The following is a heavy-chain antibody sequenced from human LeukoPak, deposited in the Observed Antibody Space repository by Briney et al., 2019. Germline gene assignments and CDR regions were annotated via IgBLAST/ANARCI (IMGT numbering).Heavy chain of an antibody. J-gene: IGHJ4*02. D-gene: IGHD2-2*01. CDR2: ISGSGGST. Sequence: GGPWRFSCEASGFTFSSNAMSWFRQAPGKGLDWVQAISGSGGSTYYADSVKGWFTISRDNSKNTLYLQMNSLRAEDTAVYYCAKGPLVVPAATFYYFDYWGQGTLVTVSS. V-gene: IGHV3-23*01. CDR3: AKGPLVVPAATFYYFDY. CDR1: GFTFSSNA.